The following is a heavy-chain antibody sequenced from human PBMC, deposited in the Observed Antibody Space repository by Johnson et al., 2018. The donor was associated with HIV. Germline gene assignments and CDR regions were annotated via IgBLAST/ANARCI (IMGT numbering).Heavy chain of an antibody. CDR2: IRYDGSNK. J-gene: IGHJ3*02. CDR3: ARPADYGDYSRDAFDI. CDR1: GFTFSSYG. V-gene: IGHV3-30*02. D-gene: IGHD4-17*01. Sequence: QVQLVESGGGVVQPGGSLRLSCAASGFTFSSYGMHWVRQAPGKGLEWVAFIRYDGSNKYYADSVKGRFTISRDNSKNTLYLQMNSLRVEDTALYYCARPADYGDYSRDAFDIWGQGTMVIVSS.